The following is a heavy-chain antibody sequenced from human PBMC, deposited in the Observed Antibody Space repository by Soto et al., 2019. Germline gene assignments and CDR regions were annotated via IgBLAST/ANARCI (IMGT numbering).Heavy chain of an antibody. D-gene: IGHD3-16*01. V-gene: IGHV1-69*01. J-gene: IGHJ4*02. CDR3: ATVLEGADY. CDR1: GGTFSTYT. Sequence: QVQLVQSEAEVKKPGSSVKVSCKASGGTFSTYTINWVRQAPGQGLEWMGGIIPVFGAANYAQKFPGRVTITADESKSTAYMELSSLRSDDTAVYYCATVLEGADYWGQGTLVTVSS. CDR2: IIPVFGAA.